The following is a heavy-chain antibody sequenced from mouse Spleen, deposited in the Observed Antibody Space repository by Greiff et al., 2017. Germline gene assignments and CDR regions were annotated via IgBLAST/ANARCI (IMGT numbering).Heavy chain of an antibody. CDR3: TRWNTVKGYAMDY. J-gene: IGHJ4*01. CDR1: GYTFTDYE. V-gene: IGHV1-15*01. CDR2: IDPETGGT. Sequence: VQLQQSGAELVRPGASVTLSCKASGYTFTDYEMHWVKQTPVHGLEWIGAIDPETGGTAYNQKFKGKAILTADKSSSTAYMELRSLTSEDSAVYYCTRWNTVKGYAMDYWGQGTSVTVSS. D-gene: IGHD1-1*01.